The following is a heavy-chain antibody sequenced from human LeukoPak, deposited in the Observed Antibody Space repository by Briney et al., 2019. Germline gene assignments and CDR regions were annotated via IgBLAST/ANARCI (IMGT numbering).Heavy chain of an antibody. CDR1: GLAFNNYA. V-gene: IGHV3-23*01. Sequence: GGSLRLSCAVSGLAFNNYAMSWVRQAPGKGLEWVSAISGSAVTTYYGDSVKGRFTIPRDNSKNTLYLQMNRLRAEDTAVYYCARERQLERLAFGKEGSAFDYWGQGTLVTVSS. CDR3: ARERQLERLAFGKEGSAFDY. CDR2: ISGSAVTT. D-gene: IGHD1-1*01. J-gene: IGHJ4*02.